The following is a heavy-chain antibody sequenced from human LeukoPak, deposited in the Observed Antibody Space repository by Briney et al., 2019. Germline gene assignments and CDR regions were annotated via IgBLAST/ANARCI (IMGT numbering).Heavy chain of an antibody. CDR3: ARPPPYGAGDY. Sequence: GESLQIACQGYGYSFTSYWIGWVRQMPGKGLEWMGIIYPGDSDTRYSPSFQGQVTISADKSISTAYLQWSSLKASDTAMYYCARPPPYGAGDYWGQGTLVTVSS. CDR2: IYPGDSDT. J-gene: IGHJ4*02. CDR1: GYSFTSYW. V-gene: IGHV5-51*01. D-gene: IGHD4-17*01.